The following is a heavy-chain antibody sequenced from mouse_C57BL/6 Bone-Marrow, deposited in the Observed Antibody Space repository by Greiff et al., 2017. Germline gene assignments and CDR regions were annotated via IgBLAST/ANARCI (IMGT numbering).Heavy chain of an antibody. CDR3: ARQSFITTVVSYFDY. D-gene: IGHD1-1*01. Sequence: EVQGVESGGDLVKPGGSLKLSCAASGFTFSSYGMSWVRQTPDKRLEWVATISSGGSYTYYPDSVKGPFTISRDNAKNTLYLQMSSLTSDDTAMYYCARQSFITTVVSYFDYWGQGTTLTVSS. J-gene: IGHJ2*01. CDR2: ISSGGSYT. CDR1: GFTFSSYG. V-gene: IGHV5-6*01.